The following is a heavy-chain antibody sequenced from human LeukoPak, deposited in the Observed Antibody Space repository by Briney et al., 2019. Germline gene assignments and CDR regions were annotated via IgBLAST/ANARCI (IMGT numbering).Heavy chain of an antibody. D-gene: IGHD2-2*01. CDR1: GGSVSSGSYY. CDR3: AREDIVVVPAATTNYGMDV. J-gene: IGHJ6*04. CDR2: IYYSGST. Sequence: PSETLSLTCTVSGGSVSSGSYYWSWIRQPPGKGLEWIGYIYYSGSTNYNPSLKSRVTTSVDTSKNQFSLKLSSVTAADTAAYYCAREDIVVVPAATTNYGMDVWGKGTTVTVSS. V-gene: IGHV4-61*01.